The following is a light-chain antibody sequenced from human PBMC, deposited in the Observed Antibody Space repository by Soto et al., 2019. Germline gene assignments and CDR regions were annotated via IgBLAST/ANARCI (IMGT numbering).Light chain of an antibody. V-gene: IGKV3-20*01. J-gene: IGKJ3*01. CDR1: QSVSNSY. CDR2: GAS. Sequence: EIVLTQSPGTLSLSPGERATLSCRASQSVSNSYLACYQQKPGPAPRLLIYGASSGATAIPDRFSGSGSGTDFTLTISRLEPEDFAVYYCQQYGSSPPITFGPGTKVDIK. CDR3: QQYGSSPPIT.